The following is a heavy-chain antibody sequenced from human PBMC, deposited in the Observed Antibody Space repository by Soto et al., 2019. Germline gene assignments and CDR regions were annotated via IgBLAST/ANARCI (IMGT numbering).Heavy chain of an antibody. CDR3: ARSERDGYNYAPCAFDI. Sequence: SETLSLTCTVSGGSVSSGSYYWSWIRQPPGKGLEWIGYIYYSGSTNYNPSLKSRVTISVDTSKNQFSLKLSSVTAADTAVYNCARSERDGYNYAPCAFDIWGQGTMVTVSS. J-gene: IGHJ3*02. CDR1: GGSVSSGSYY. V-gene: IGHV4-61*01. D-gene: IGHD5-12*01. CDR2: IYYSGST.